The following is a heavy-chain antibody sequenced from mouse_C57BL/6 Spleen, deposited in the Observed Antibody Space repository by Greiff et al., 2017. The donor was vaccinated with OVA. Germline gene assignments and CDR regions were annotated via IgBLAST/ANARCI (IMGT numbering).Heavy chain of an antibody. CDR2: INPNNGGT. Sequence: VQLQQSGPELVKPGASVKISCKASGYTFTDYYMNWVKQSHGKSLEWIGDINPNNGGTSYNQKFKGKATLTVDKSSSTAYMELRSLTSEDSAVYYCAEGPDYDHDWFAYWGQGTLVTVSA. CDR1: GYTFTDYY. J-gene: IGHJ3*01. CDR3: AEGPDYDHDWFAY. D-gene: IGHD2-4*01. V-gene: IGHV1-26*01.